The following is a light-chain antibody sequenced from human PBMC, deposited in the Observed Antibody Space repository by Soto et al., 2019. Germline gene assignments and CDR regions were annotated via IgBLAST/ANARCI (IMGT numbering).Light chain of an antibody. CDR1: QTIGKY. CDR3: QQSFSIPFT. CDR2: DTS. V-gene: IGKV1-39*01. J-gene: IGKJ3*01. Sequence: DIQLTQSPSSLSATVGDRVTITCRPSQTIGKYLNWYQQEPGKAPKLLIYDTSYLQSWVPSRFRGSASGTDFTLSINNLRPEDFATYYCQQSFSIPFTFGPGTKVDIK.